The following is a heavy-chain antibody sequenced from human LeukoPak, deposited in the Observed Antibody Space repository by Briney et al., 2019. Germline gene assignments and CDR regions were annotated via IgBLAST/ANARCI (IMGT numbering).Heavy chain of an antibody. V-gene: IGHV4-34*01. CDR3: ARHRTVLLWFGDSNYYFDY. D-gene: IGHD3-10*01. J-gene: IGHJ4*02. CDR2: INHSGST. Sequence: PSETLSLTCAVYGGSFSGYYWSWIRQPPGKGLEWIGEINHSGSTNYNPSLKSRVTISVDTSKNQFSLKLSSVTAADTAVYYCARHRTVLLWFGDSNYYFDYWGQGTLVTVSS. CDR1: GGSFSGYY.